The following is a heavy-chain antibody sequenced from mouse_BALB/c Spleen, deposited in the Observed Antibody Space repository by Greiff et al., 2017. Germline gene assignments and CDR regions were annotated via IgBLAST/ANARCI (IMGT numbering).Heavy chain of an antibody. Sequence: EVMLVESGGGLVQPGGSMKLSCVASGFTFSSYWMSWVRQSPEKGLEWVAEIRLKSDNYATHYAESVKGKFTISRDDSKSRLYLQMNSLRAEDTGIYYCTSDGSFAYWGQGTLVTVSA. CDR2: IRLKSDNYAT. D-gene: IGHD2-3*01. V-gene: IGHV6-6*02. CDR3: TSDGSFAY. J-gene: IGHJ3*01. CDR1: GFTFSSYW.